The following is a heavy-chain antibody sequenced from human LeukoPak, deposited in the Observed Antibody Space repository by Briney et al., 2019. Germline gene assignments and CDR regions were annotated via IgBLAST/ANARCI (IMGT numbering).Heavy chain of an antibody. J-gene: IGHJ5*02. V-gene: IGHV3-53*01. CDR2: IYSGGST. D-gene: IGHD5-12*01. Sequence: PGGSLRLSCAASGFTVSSNYMSWVRQAPGKGLEWVSVIYSGGSTYYADSVKGRFTISRDNSKNTLYLQMNSLRAEDTAVYYCARVDGGYDGNWFDPWGQGTLVTVSS. CDR1: GFTVSSNY. CDR3: ARVDGGYDGNWFDP.